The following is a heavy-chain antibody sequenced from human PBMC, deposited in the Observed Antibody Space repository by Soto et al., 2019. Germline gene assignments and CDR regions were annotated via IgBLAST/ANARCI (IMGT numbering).Heavy chain of an antibody. CDR3: ARVFCISTSCYDWYYYYGMDV. V-gene: IGHV3-11*01. CDR2: ISRSGSTI. CDR1: GFTFSDYY. Sequence: QVQPVESGGGLVKPGGSLRLSCAASGFTFSDYYMTWIRQAPGKGLEWVSYISRSGSTIYNADSVKGRFTISRDNAKNSLYLQMNSLRAEDTAVYYCARVFCISTSCYDWYYYYGMDVWGQGTTVTVSS. J-gene: IGHJ6*02. D-gene: IGHD2-2*01.